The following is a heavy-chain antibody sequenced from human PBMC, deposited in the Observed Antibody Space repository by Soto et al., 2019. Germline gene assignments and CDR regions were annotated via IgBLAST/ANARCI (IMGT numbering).Heavy chain of an antibody. CDR1: GYTFTSYG. CDR2: ISAYSGNT. Sequence: ASVKVSCKASGYTFTSYGISWVRQAPGQGLEWMGWISAYSGNTSYAQKLQGRVTMTTDTSTSTAYMELRSLRSDDTAVYYCARNGPGIAAYYGMDVWGQGTTVTVSS. J-gene: IGHJ6*02. CDR3: ARNGPGIAAYYGMDV. D-gene: IGHD6-25*01. V-gene: IGHV1-18*01.